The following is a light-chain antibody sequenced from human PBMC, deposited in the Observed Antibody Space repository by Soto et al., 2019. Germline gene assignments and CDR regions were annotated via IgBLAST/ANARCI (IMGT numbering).Light chain of an antibody. CDR2: DVS. J-gene: IGLJ2*01. CDR3: SSYSSTSSVV. CDR1: SSDVGGYNY. Sequence: QSALTQPASVSGSPGQSITISCTGTSSDVGGYNYVSWYQQHPGKAPKLIIYDVSDRPSGVSNRFSGSKSGNTASVTISGLQAEDVAEYYCSSYSSTSSVVFGGGTKLTVL. V-gene: IGLV2-14*03.